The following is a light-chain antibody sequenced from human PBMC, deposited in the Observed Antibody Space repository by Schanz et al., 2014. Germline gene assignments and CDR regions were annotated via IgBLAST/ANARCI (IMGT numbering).Light chain of an antibody. CDR3: SSYTSSSTFVV. CDR1: SSDVGSYNL. V-gene: IGLV2-14*02. Sequence: QSALTQPASVSGSPGQSITISCTGTSSDVGSYNLVSWYQQHPGKAPKLMIYEVSKRPSGVSGRFSGSKSGNTASLTISGLQAEDEADYYCSSYTSSSTFVVFGGGTKLTVL. J-gene: IGLJ2*01. CDR2: EVS.